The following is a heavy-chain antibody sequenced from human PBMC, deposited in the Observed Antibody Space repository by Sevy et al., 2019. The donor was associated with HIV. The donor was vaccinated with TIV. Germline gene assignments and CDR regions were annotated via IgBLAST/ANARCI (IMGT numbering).Heavy chain of an antibody. D-gene: IGHD2-2*01. CDR1: GYTFTDYY. J-gene: IGHJ4*02. V-gene: IGHV1-2*06. CDR2: INPKSGGT. CDR3: ARYCSSTSCYAPSFDY. Sequence: ASVKVSCKASGYTFTDYYMHWVRQAPGQGLEWMGRINPKSGGTNYAQKFQGRVTMTRDTSISTAYMELGRLRSDDTAVYYCARYCSSTSCYAPSFDYWGQGTLVTVSS.